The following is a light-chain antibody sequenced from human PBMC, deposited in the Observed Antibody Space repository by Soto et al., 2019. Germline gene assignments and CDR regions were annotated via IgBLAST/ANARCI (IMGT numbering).Light chain of an antibody. CDR3: QSYDSSLSAVV. V-gene: IGLV1-40*01. Sequence: QSVLTQPPSVSGAPGQRVIISCTGSSSNIGAGFDVHWYQQLPGTAPKLLIHGNSNRPSGVPDRFSGSKSGTSASLAFTGLQAEDEADYYCQSYDSSLSAVVFGGGTKLTVL. CDR1: SSNIGAGFD. J-gene: IGLJ2*01. CDR2: GNS.